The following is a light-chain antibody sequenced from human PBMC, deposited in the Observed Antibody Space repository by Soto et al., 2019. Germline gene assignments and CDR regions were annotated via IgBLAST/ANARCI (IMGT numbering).Light chain of an antibody. CDR3: QQYNIYSWR. Sequence: EIHVNQSPATLLATIFFTGTITCRASQHISRWLAWYQQKAGKAPKLLIYDVSTLETGVPSRFSGSGSGTEFTLTICSLQPDDFTTYYCQQYNIYSWRLGEVCKV. V-gene: IGKV1-5*01. J-gene: IGKJ1*01. CDR2: DVS. CDR1: QHISRW.